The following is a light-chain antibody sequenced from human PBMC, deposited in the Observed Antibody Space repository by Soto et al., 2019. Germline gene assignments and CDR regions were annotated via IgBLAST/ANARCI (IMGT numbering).Light chain of an antibody. CDR1: KGISSA. CDR2: DAS. V-gene: IGKV1-13*02. CDR3: QQFNSYPLP. J-gene: IGKJ4*01. Sequence: AIPLTQSPSSLSAPVGNRATITCRVSKGISSALAWYQQKPGKAPKLLINDASSLESGVASRFSGSGSGTDFNLTISILQPDDVATYYCQQFNSYPLPFGGGNKVESK.